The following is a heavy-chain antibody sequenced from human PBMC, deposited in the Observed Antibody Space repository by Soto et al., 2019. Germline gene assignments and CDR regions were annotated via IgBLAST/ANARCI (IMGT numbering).Heavy chain of an antibody. Sequence: EVQLVESGGGLVQPGGSLRLSCAASGFTFSSYWMTWVRQAPGKGLEWVANIKHDGSEKQYVDSVKGRFTISRDNAKNSLYLQMNSLRAEATAVYYCADSGSYTDVWGKGTTVIVSS. CDR2: IKHDGSEK. CDR1: GFTFSSYW. V-gene: IGHV3-7*01. J-gene: IGHJ6*03. CDR3: ADSGSYTDV. D-gene: IGHD3-22*01.